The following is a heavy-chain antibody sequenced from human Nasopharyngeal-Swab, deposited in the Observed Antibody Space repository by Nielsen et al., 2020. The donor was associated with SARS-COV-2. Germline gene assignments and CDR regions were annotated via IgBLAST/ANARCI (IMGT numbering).Heavy chain of an antibody. CDR2: IKQDGSEK. D-gene: IGHD2-21*01. CDR3: ARVGVVIAHYYYYGMYV. J-gene: IGHJ6*02. CDR1: GFTFSSYW. Sequence: GEALKISCAASGFTFSSYWMSWVRQAPGKGPEWVANIKQDGSEKYYVDSVKGRFTISRDNAKNSLYLQMNSLRAEDTAVYYCARVGVVIAHYYYYGMYVWGQGTTVTVSS. V-gene: IGHV3-7*01.